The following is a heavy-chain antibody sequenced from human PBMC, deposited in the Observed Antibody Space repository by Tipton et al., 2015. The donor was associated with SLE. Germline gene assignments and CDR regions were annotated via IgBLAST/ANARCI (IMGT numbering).Heavy chain of an antibody. CDR2: INSDGSST. J-gene: IGHJ3*02. D-gene: IGHD3-16*01. CDR1: GFTFSSYW. CDR3: AREVYGGDAFDI. V-gene: IGHV3-74*01. Sequence: SLRLSCAASGFTFSSYWMHWVRQAPGKGLVWVSRINSDGSSTSYADSVKGRFTISRDNSKNSLYLQMNSLRAEDTAVYYCAREVYGGDAFDIWGQGTMVTVSS.